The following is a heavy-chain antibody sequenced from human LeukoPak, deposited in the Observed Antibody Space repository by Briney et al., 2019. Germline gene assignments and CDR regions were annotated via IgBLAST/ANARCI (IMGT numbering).Heavy chain of an antibody. CDR1: GFTFSSYW. Sequence: GGSLALPRAASGFTFSSYWMNWVRQAPGKGLEWVANIKQDGSEKYYVDSVKGRFTISRDNAKNSLYLQMNSLRAEDTAVYYCARDRITLPGVGGSWGKGTRDSLSS. V-gene: IGHV3-7*05. CDR3: ARDRITLPGVGGS. D-gene: IGHD1-14*01. CDR2: IKQDGSEK. J-gene: IGHJ1*01.